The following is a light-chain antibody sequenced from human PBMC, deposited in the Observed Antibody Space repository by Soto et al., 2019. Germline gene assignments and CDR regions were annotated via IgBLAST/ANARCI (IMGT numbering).Light chain of an antibody. V-gene: IGLV2-14*01. J-gene: IGLJ2*01. CDR3: SSYSRTITLGV. CDR1: SSDVGGYNY. CDR2: EVN. Sequence: QSALTQPASVSGSPGQSITISCTGTSSDVGGYNYVSWYQQHPGRAPKLLISEVNNRPSGVSNRFSGSKSGNTASLTISGLQAEDEADYYCSSYSRTITLGVFGGGTKVTVL.